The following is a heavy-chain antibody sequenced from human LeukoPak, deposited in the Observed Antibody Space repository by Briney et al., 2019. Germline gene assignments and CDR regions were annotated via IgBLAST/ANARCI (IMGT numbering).Heavy chain of an antibody. CDR1: GYTFTGYY. CDR2: INPNSGGT. Sequence: ASVKVSCKASGYTFTGYYMHWVRQAPGQGLEWMGWINPNSGGTIYARKFQGRVTMTRDTSISTAYMGLSRLRSDDTAVYYCVRGVSGWFYWGQGTLVTVSS. J-gene: IGHJ4*02. CDR3: VRGVSGWFY. D-gene: IGHD6-19*01. V-gene: IGHV1-2*02.